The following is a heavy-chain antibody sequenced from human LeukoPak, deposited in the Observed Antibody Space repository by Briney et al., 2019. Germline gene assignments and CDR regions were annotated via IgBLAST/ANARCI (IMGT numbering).Heavy chain of an antibody. V-gene: IGHV3-11*01. D-gene: IGHD3-9*01. CDR1: GFTVSSNY. CDR2: ISSSGSTI. CDR3: ARDGHYDILTGYFQD. J-gene: IGHJ1*01. Sequence: GGSLRLSCAASGFTVSSNYMSWARQAPGKGLEWVSYISSSGSTIYYADSVKGRFTISRDNAKNSVYLQMNSLRAEDTAVYYCARDGHYDILTGYFQDWGQGTLVTVSS.